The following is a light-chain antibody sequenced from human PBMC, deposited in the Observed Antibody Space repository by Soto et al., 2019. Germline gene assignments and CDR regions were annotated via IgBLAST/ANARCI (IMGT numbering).Light chain of an antibody. V-gene: IGKV1-5*01. CDR1: HSISSW. Sequence: EIQMTQSPSTMSASVGDRGTITCRASHSISSWLAWYQQKPGKAPKLLIYDASSLESGVPSRFSGSGSGTEFTLTISSLQPDDFATYYCQQYNSYWTFGQGTQV. J-gene: IGKJ1*01. CDR3: QQYNSYWT. CDR2: DAS.